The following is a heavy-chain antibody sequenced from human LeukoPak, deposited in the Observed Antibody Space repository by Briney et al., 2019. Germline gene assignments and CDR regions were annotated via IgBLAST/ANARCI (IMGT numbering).Heavy chain of an antibody. V-gene: IGHV3-7*03. CDR2: IHQDGSEK. CDR3: AKRGVVIRVILVGFHKEAYYFDS. J-gene: IGHJ4*02. Sequence: GGSLRLSCAASGFTFSNYWMSWVRQAPGKGLEWVANIHQDGSEKYHVDSVKGRFTISRDNAKNSLYLQMNSLRAEDTAVYFCAKRGVVIRVILVGFHKEAYYFDSWGQGALVTVSS. CDR1: GFTFSNYW. D-gene: IGHD3-22*01.